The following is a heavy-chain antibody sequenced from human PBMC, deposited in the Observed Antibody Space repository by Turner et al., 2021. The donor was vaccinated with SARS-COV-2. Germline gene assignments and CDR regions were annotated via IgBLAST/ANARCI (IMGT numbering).Heavy chain of an antibody. V-gene: IGHV4-39*01. CDR1: GGPLSSSSSC. Sequence: QLQLQESGPGLVKPPVTLSLTCTVPGGPLSSSSSCWGWIRQPPGKGLEWIGSMYYRGSTYYNPSLKSRVTISVDTSKNQFSLKLSSVTAADTAVYYCARSRLSGVDDYWGQGTLVTVSS. CDR2: MYYRGST. CDR3: ARSRLSGVDDY. D-gene: IGHD3-3*01. J-gene: IGHJ4*02.